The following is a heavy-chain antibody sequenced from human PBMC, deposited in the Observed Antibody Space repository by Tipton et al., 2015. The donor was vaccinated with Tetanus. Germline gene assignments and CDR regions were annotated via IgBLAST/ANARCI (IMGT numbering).Heavy chain of an antibody. J-gene: IGHJ4*02. D-gene: IGHD2-8*01. CDR1: GGSFSDYV. Sequence: TLSLTCAVYGGSFSDYVWSWIRQPPEKGLEWIGEINHSGSTNYNLSLKSRVTISVDTSKNQFSLKLSSVTAADTAVYYCARDPSGGVRYFDYWGQGTLVTVSS. CDR2: INHSGST. V-gene: IGHV4-34*01. CDR3: ARDPSGGVRYFDY.